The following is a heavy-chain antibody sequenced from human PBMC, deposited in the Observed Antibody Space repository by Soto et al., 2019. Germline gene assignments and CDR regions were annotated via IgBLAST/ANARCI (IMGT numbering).Heavy chain of an antibody. Sequence: PSETLSLTCTVSGGSISSYYWSWICQPPGKGLEWIGYIYYSGSTNYNPSLKSRVTISVDTSKNQFSLKLSSVTAADTAVYYCVRHAQWIIRAYWGQGSLVTVSS. J-gene: IGHJ4*02. CDR3: VRHAQWIIRAY. V-gene: IGHV4-59*08. CDR1: GGSISSYY. CDR2: IYYSGST. D-gene: IGHD5-12*01.